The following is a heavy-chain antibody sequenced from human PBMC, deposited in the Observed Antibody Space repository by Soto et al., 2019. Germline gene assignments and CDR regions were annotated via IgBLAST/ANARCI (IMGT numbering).Heavy chain of an antibody. CDR1: GDSISNDNW. V-gene: IGHV4-4*02. CDR2: IYHSGST. Sequence: SETLSLTCTVSGDSISNDNWWSWFRQPPGKELEWIGEIYHSGSTNSNPSLKSRVTISVDTSKNQFSLKLSSVTAADTAVYYCANFNWYFDLWGRGNLVTVSS. CDR3: ANFNWYFDL. J-gene: IGHJ2*01.